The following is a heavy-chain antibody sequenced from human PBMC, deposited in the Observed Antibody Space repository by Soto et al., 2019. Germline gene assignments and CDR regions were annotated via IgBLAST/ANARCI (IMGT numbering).Heavy chain of an antibody. CDR3: ARDGRLQSGYQYYGMDV. Sequence: RRLSFAASGFTFSSSGMHWVRQAPGKVLEWVAVIWYDGSNKYYADSVKGRFTISRDNSKNTLYLQMNSLRAEDTAVYYCARDGRLQSGYQYYGMDVWGQGTEVTSP. CDR2: IWYDGSNK. CDR1: GFTFSSSG. J-gene: IGHJ6*02. V-gene: IGHV3-33*01. D-gene: IGHD1-26*01.